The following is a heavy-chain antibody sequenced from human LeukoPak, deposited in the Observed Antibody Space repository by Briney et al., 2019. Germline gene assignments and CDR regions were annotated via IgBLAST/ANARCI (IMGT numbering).Heavy chain of an antibody. D-gene: IGHD2-2*01. CDR1: GFTFSSYA. CDR3: ARDPRYCSSTSCYRDYYYYYGMDV. CDR2: ISYDGSNK. J-gene: IGHJ6*02. V-gene: IGHV3-30*04. Sequence: PGRSLRLSCAASGFTFSSYAMHWVRQAPGKGLEWVAVISYDGSNKYYADSVKGRFTISRDNSNNTLYLQMNSLRAEDTAVYYCARDPRYCSSTSCYRDYYYYYGMDVWGQGTTVTVSS.